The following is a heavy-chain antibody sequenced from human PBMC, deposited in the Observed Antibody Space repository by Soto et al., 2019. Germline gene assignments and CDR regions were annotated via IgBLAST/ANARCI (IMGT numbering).Heavy chain of an antibody. Sequence: GGSLRLSCAASGFTFSSYWMHWVRQAPGKGLVWVSRINSDGSSTSYADSVKGRFTISRDNAKNTLYLQMNSLRAEDTAVYYCARDPAPIYGDYVFNTHFDYWGQGTLVTVSS. CDR3: ARDPAPIYGDYVFNTHFDY. CDR1: GFTFSSYW. V-gene: IGHV3-74*01. D-gene: IGHD4-17*01. CDR2: INSDGSST. J-gene: IGHJ4*02.